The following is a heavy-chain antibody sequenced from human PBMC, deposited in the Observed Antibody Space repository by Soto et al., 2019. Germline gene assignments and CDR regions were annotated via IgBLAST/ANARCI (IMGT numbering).Heavy chain of an antibody. Sequence: GGSLRLSCAASGFTFSNAWMNWVRQAPGKGLEWVGRIKSKIDGGTTDYAAPVKGRFSISRDDSRNTVYLQMNSLKIEDTAVYHCTTVHPYYYDRSCYAHWGQGTLVTVSS. D-gene: IGHD3-22*01. CDR1: GFTFSNAW. J-gene: IGHJ4*02. V-gene: IGHV3-15*07. CDR3: TTVHPYYYDRSCYAH. CDR2: IKSKIDGGTT.